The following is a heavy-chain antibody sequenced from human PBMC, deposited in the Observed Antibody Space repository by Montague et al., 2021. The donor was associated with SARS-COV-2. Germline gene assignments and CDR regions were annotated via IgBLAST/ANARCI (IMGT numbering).Heavy chain of an antibody. CDR2: IYYSGST. CDR1: GGSISSSSYY. Sequence: SETLSLTCTVSGGSISSSSYYWGWIRQPPGKGLEWIGSIYYSGSTYYXPSLKSRVTISVDTSKNQFSLKLSSVTAADTAVYYCARSPLLWSGTALGNWFDPWGQGTLVTVSS. J-gene: IGHJ5*02. CDR3: ARSPLLWSGTALGNWFDP. V-gene: IGHV4-39*01. D-gene: IGHD3-10*01.